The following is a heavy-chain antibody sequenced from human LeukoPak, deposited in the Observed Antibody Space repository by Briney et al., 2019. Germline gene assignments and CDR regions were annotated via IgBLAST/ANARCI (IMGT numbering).Heavy chain of an antibody. V-gene: IGHV1-2*02. CDR3: ARAMVRGVIITVNDAFDI. J-gene: IGHJ3*02. CDR1: GYTFTGYY. CDR2: IIPNSGGT. D-gene: IGHD3-10*01. Sequence: ASVKVSCKASGYTFTGYYMHWVRQAPGQGLEWMGWIIPNSGGTNYAQKFQGRVTMTRDTSISTAYMELSRLRSDDTAVYYCARAMVRGVIITVNDAFDIWGQGTMVTVSS.